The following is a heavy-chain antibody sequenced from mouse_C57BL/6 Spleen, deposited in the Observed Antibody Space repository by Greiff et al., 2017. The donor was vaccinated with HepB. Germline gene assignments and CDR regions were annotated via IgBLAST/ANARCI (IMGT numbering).Heavy chain of an antibody. Sequence: QVQLQQSGPELVRPGTSVKVSCKTSGYAFPNYLIEWVKQRPGQGLEWIGVINPGSGGTNYNEKFKGKATLTEDKYSSTAYMQLSILTSENSAVYFVARVERWFPYWYFDVWGTGTTVTVSS. J-gene: IGHJ1*03. CDR3: ARVERWFPYWYFDV. CDR2: INPGSGGT. CDR1: GYAFPNYL. D-gene: IGHD2-3*01. V-gene: IGHV1-54*01.